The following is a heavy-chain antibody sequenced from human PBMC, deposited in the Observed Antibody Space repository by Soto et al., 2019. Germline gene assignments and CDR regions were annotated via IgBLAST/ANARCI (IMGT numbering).Heavy chain of an antibody. V-gene: IGHV4-34*12. CDR2: IFHGGST. D-gene: IGHD3-22*01. J-gene: IGHJ4*02. CDR1: DESFNGYY. Sequence: PSETLSLTCAVYDESFNGYYWSWIRQPPGKGLEWIGEIFHGGSTDYSPSLKSRVTISVDTSKNQFSLELSPVTTADTAVYYCARPHYDSNTFYSFFDYWGQGTLVTVSS. CDR3: ARPHYDSNTFYSFFDY.